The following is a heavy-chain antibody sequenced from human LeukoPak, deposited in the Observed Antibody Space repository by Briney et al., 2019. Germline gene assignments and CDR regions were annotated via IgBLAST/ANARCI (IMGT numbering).Heavy chain of an antibody. Sequence: GGSLRPPCAAPELTFSGHWMSWVGQAPGKGLEWVANINQGGSDKYYVDSVKGRFTISRDNANNLLYLQMNSLRGEDTAVYYCTRDRSRAEDDWGQGTLVTVSS. CDR3: TRDRSRAEDD. CDR1: ELTFSGHW. J-gene: IGHJ4*02. D-gene: IGHD1-14*01. V-gene: IGHV3-7*01. CDR2: INQGGSDK.